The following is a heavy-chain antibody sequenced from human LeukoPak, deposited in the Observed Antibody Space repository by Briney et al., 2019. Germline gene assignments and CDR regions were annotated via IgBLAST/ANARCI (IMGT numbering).Heavy chain of an antibody. CDR3: AREGSGYYDSSGSSRGAFDI. J-gene: IGHJ3*02. CDR2: IYSGGST. V-gene: IGHV3-53*01. Sequence: GGSLRLSCAASGFTVSSNYMSWVRQAPGKGLEWVSVIYSGGSTYYADSVKGRFTISRDNSKNTLYLQMNSLRAEDTAVYYCAREGSGYYDSSGSSRGAFDIWGQGTMVTVSS. CDR1: GFTVSSNY. D-gene: IGHD3-22*01.